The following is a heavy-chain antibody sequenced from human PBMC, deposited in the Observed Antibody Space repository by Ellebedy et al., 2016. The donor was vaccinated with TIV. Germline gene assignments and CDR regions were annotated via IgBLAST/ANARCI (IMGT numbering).Heavy chain of an antibody. CDR1: GFSLSTSRLS. CDR3: ARISSGWGFDY. Sequence: SGPTLVKSTQTLTLTCTFSGFSLSTSRLSVSWIRQPPGKALEWLARIDWDDDKFYSTSLRTRVTISKDSSENQVVLTMTNMDPEDTATYYCARISSGWGFDYWGQGALVTVSS. CDR2: IDWDDDK. D-gene: IGHD6-19*01. J-gene: IGHJ4*02. V-gene: IGHV2-70*17.